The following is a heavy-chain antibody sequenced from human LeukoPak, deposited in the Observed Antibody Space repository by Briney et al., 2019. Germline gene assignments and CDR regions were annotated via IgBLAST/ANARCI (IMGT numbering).Heavy chain of an antibody. D-gene: IGHD3-9*01. J-gene: IGHJ4*02. CDR1: GYSISSGYY. CDR3: AKEAKYYDVLIGYYRSFYYFDY. CDR2: IYISGST. V-gene: IGHV4-38-2*02. Sequence: PSETLSLTCTVSGYSISSGYYWGWIRQPAGKGLEWIGRIYISGSTNYNPSLKSRVTISVDTSKNQFSLNLTSVTAADTAVYYCAKEAKYYDVLIGYYRSFYYFDYWGQGTLVTVSS.